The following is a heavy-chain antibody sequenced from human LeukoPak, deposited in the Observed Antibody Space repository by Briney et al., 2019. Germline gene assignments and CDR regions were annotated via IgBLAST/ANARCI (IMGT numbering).Heavy chain of an antibody. J-gene: IGHJ5*02. D-gene: IGHD3-22*01. CDR3: ARAGTYYYDSSGYLPAT. CDR2: IYYSGST. V-gene: IGHV4-30-4*01. Sequence: SETLSLTCAVYGGSFSGYYWSWIRQPPGKGLEWIGYIYYSGSTYYNPSLKSRVTISVDTSKNQFSLKLSSVTAADTAVYYCARAGTYYYDSSGYLPATWGQGTLVTVSS. CDR1: GGSFSGYY.